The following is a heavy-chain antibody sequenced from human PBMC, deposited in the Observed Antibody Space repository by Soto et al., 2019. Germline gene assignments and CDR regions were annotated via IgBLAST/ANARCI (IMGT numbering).Heavy chain of an antibody. Sequence: PSETLSLTCAVSGGSISSGGYSWSWIRQPPGKGLEWIGYIYHSGSTYYNPSLKSRVTISVDRSKNQFSLKLSSVTAADTAVYYCARSQTTVTSYDDRGQGTRVTVSS. CDR3: ARSQTTVTSYDD. CDR2: IYHSGST. V-gene: IGHV4-30-2*01. D-gene: IGHD4-17*01. J-gene: IGHJ4*02. CDR1: GGSISSGGYS.